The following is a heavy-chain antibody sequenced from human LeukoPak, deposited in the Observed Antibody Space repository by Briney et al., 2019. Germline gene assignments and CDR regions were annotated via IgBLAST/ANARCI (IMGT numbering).Heavy chain of an antibody. V-gene: IGHV3-21*01. Sequence: SGGSLRLSCAASGFTFSGYSMNWVRQAPGKGLEWVSSISGGSYIYYADSVKGRFTISRDNAKNSLYLQMNSLRAEDTAVFYCARAIAAGGVDYWGQGTLVTVSS. D-gene: IGHD6-13*01. CDR2: ISGGSYI. J-gene: IGHJ4*02. CDR3: ARAIAAGGVDY. CDR1: GFTFSGYS.